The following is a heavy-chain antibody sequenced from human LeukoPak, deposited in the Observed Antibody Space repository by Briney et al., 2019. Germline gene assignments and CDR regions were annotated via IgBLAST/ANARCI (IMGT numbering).Heavy chain of an antibody. CDR3: ARSKNNVFGI. J-gene: IGHJ3*02. CDR2: TYYRSKWYS. Sequence: SQTLSLTCAISGDSVSSNSVGWNLIRQSPSRGLEWLGRTYYRSKWYSDYAVSVRSRVTINPDTSKNQFSLQLNSVTPEDTAVYYCARSKNNVFGIWGQGTMVTVSS. V-gene: IGHV6-1*01. CDR1: GDSVSSNSVG.